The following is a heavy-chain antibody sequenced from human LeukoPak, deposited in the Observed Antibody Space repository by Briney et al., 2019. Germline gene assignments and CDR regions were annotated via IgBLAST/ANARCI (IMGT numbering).Heavy chain of an antibody. D-gene: IGHD3/OR15-3a*01. CDR3: ARFLKPTVIFAFDF. CDR1: GFSISNYY. V-gene: IGHV4-59*01. CDR2: IYYTGST. J-gene: IGHJ3*01. Sequence: PSETLSLTCTVSGFSISNYYWTWIRQPPGKGLEWIGYIYYTGSTNSNPSLKSRVTMSADTSKTQFSLRLSSVTSAATAVYYCARFLKPTVIFAFDFWGEGTMVTASS.